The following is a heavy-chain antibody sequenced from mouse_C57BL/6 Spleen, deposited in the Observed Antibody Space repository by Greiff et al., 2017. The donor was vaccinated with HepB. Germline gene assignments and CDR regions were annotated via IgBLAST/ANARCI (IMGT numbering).Heavy chain of an antibody. J-gene: IGHJ1*03. CDR3: ARLITTVVAPYFDV. Sequence: VKLQESGAELVKPGASVKLSCKASGYTFTSYWMHWVKQRPGRGLEWIGRIDPNSGGTKYNEKFKSKATLTVDKPSSTAYMQLSSLTSEDSAVYYCARLITTVVAPYFDVWGTGTTVTVSS. CDR2: IDPNSGGT. V-gene: IGHV1-72*01. CDR1: GYTFTSYW. D-gene: IGHD1-1*01.